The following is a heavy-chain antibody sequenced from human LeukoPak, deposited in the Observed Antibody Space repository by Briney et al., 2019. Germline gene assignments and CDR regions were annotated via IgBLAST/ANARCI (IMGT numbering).Heavy chain of an antibody. V-gene: IGHV3-74*01. CDR3: ARENDYGDPPPFDH. Sequence: GGSLRLSCAASGFTFSSYWMHWVRQAPGKGLVWVSRINSDGSSTSYADSVKGRFTISRDNAKNTLYLQMNSLRAEDTAVYYCARENDYGDPPPFDHWGQGTLVTVSS. D-gene: IGHD4-17*01. CDR2: INSDGSST. CDR1: GFTFSSYW. J-gene: IGHJ4*02.